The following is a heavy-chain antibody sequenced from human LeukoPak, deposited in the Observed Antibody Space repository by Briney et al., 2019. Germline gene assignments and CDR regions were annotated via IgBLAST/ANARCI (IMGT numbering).Heavy chain of an antibody. CDR3: ARDSGDIGSEGGYFDY. CDR2: INAGNGNT. J-gene: IGHJ4*02. Sequence: ASVKVSCKASGYTFTSYAMHWVRQAPGQRLEWMGWINAGNGNTKYSQKFQGRVTITRDTSASTAYMELSSLRSEDTAVYYCARDSGDIGSEGGYFDYWGQGTLVTVSS. V-gene: IGHV1-3*01. D-gene: IGHD2-15*01. CDR1: GYTFTSYA.